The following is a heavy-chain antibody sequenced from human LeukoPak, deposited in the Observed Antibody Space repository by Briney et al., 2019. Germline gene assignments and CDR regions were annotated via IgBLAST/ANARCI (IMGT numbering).Heavy chain of an antibody. CDR2: IYHSGST. CDR3: ASSYYVHAFDI. J-gene: IGHJ3*02. V-gene: IGHV4-30-2*01. Sequence: SQTLSLTCAVSGGSISSGGYSWSWIRQPPGKGLEWIGYIYHSGSTYYNPSLKSRVTISVDRSKNQFSLKLSSVTAADTAVYYCASSYYVHAFDIWGHGTMVTVSS. CDR1: GGSISSGGYS. D-gene: IGHD3-10*02.